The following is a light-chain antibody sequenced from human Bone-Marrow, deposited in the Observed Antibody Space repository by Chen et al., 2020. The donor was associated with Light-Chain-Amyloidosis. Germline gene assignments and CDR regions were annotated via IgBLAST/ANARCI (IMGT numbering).Light chain of an antibody. CDR3: SSYTITNTLV. J-gene: IGLJ1*01. V-gene: IGLV2-14*01. CDR1: SSDVGGDNH. Sequence: QSALTQPASVSGLPGQSITISCTGTSSDVGGDNHVSWYQQHPDKAPKLMIYEVTNWPSWVPDRFSGSKSDNTASLTISGLQTEDEADYFCSSYTITNTLVFGSGTRVTVL. CDR2: EVT.